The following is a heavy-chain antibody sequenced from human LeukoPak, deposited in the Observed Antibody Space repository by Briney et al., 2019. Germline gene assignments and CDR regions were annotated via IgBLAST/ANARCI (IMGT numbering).Heavy chain of an antibody. CDR3: ARGDIVATIFDY. D-gene: IGHD5-12*01. V-gene: IGHV4-59*01. J-gene: IGHJ4*02. CDR2: IYYSGST. CDR1: GGSISSYY. Sequence: SETLSLTRTVSGGSISSYYWSWIRQPPGKGLEWIGYIYYSGSTNYNPSLKSRVTISVDTSKNQFSLKLSSVTAADTAVYYCARGDIVATIFDYWGQGTLVTVSS.